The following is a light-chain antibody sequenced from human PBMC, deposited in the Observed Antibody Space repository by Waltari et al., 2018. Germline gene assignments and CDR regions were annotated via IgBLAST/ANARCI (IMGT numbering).Light chain of an antibody. CDR1: QSISSW. V-gene: IGKV1-5*03. CDR2: KAS. Sequence: DIQMTQSPSTLSASVGDSVTITFRASQSISSWFAWYQQKPGKAPKLLIYKASSLESGVPSRFSVSGSVTEFTLTISSLKPDDFATYYCQQYNSYPVTFGQGTKVEIK. J-gene: IGKJ1*01. CDR3: QQYNSYPVT.